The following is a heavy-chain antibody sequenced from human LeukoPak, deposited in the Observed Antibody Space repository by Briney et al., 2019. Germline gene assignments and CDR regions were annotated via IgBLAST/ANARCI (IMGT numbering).Heavy chain of an antibody. CDR2: ISAYNGNK. Sequence: VASVKVSCKASGYTFTNYGISWVRQAPGQGLDWMGWISAYNGNKVYAQELQGRVTMTTDTSTSTAYMELRSLRSDDTAVNYCARDRWSSSSSEGALDIWGQGTMVTVSS. J-gene: IGHJ3*02. V-gene: IGHV1-18*01. CDR1: GYTFTNYG. CDR3: ARDRWSSSSSEGALDI. D-gene: IGHD6-6*01.